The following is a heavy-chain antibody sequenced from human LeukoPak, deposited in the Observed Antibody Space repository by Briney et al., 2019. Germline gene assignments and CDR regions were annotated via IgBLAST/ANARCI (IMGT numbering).Heavy chain of an antibody. CDR2: INHSGST. CDR1: GGSFSGYY. V-gene: IGHV4-34*01. D-gene: IGHD6-19*01. J-gene: IGHJ4*02. CDR3: ASLYSSGWPDY. Sequence: SSETLSLTCAVYGGSFSGYYWSWIRQPPGKGLEWIGEINHSGSTNYNPSLKSRVTISVDTSKNQFSLKLSSVTAADTAVYYCASLYSSGWPDYWGQGTLVTVSS.